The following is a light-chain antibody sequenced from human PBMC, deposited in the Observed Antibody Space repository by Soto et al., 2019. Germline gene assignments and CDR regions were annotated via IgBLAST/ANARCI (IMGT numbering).Light chain of an antibody. J-gene: IGLJ3*02. CDR3: CSYADTNTWV. Sequence: QSALTQPRSVSGSPGQSVTISCTGTSSDVGGYNYVSWYQQHPGKAPKLMISAVTKRPSGVPDRFSGSKSGNTASLTIFGLQAEDEADYYCCSYADTNTWVFGGGTKLTVL. CDR1: SSDVGGYNY. V-gene: IGLV2-11*01. CDR2: AVT.